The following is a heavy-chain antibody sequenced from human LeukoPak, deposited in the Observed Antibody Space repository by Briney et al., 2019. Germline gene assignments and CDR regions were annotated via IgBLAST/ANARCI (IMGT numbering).Heavy chain of an antibody. CDR1: GFTFSNYA. CDR2: IVGSGGSK. J-gene: IGHJ4*02. D-gene: IGHD3-9*01. CDR3: AKWGDYDILTGYYDSDY. Sequence: PGASLRLSCAASGFTFSNYAMSWVRQAPGKGLEWVSAIVGSGGSKYYADSVKGRFTISRDNPKNTLYLQMNSLRAEDTAVYYCAKWGDYDILTGYYDSDYWGQGTLVTVSS. V-gene: IGHV3-23*01.